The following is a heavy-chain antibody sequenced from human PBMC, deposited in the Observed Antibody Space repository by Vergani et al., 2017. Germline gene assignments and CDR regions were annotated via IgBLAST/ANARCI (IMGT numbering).Heavy chain of an antibody. CDR2: IVVGSGNT. D-gene: IGHD2-2*01. CDR1: GFTFTSSA. CDR3: AAGCSSTSCYYYYYMDV. V-gene: IGHV1-58*01. J-gene: IGHJ6*03. Sequence: QMQLVQSGPEVKKPGTSVTVSCKASGFTFTSSAVQWVRQARGQRLEWIGWIVVGSGNTNYAQKFQERVTITRDMSTSTAYMELSSLRSEDTAVYYCAAGCSSTSCYYYYYMDVWGKGTTVTVSS.